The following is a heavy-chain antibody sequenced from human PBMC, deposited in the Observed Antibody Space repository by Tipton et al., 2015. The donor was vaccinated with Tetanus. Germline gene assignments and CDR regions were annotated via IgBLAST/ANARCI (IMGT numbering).Heavy chain of an antibody. CDR1: GHTFSGYY. D-gene: IGHD2-15*01. Sequence: QLVQSGAEVKKPGASVKVSCKASGHTFSGYYLYWVRQAPGQGLEWMGWIDPNSGHTNYAQKLQGRVTMTRDTSISTAYMELRRLRSDDTAVYFCGRDRGGYVDYGMGVWGPGATVSVSS. J-gene: IGHJ6*02. CDR2: IDPNSGHT. CDR3: GRDRGGYVDYGMGV. V-gene: IGHV1-2*02.